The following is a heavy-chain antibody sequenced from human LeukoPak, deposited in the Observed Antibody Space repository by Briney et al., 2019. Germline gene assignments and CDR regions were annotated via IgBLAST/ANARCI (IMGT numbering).Heavy chain of an antibody. CDR1: GFTFSRYW. CDR3: AKDPSYYYGSGSYYPV. J-gene: IGHJ6*04. D-gene: IGHD3-10*01. CDR2: IKQDGSEK. V-gene: IGHV3-7*03. Sequence: GGSLRLSCAASGFTFSRYWMSWVRQAPGKGLEWVANIKQDGSEKYYVDSVKGRFTISRDNAKNSLYLQMDSLRAEDTAVYYCAKDPSYYYGSGSYYPVWGKGTTVTVSS.